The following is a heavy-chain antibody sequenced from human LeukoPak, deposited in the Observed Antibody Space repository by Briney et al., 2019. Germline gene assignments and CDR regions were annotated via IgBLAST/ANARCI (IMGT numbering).Heavy chain of an antibody. Sequence: GGSLRLSCAASGFTFSSYAMSWVRQAPGKGLEWVSAISGSGGSTYYADSVKGRFTISRDNSKNTLYLQMNSLRAEDTAVYYCAKAPMWVVSAAISWGGACYFDYWGQGTLVTVSS. J-gene: IGHJ4*02. CDR3: AKAPMWVVSAAISWGGACYFDY. CDR1: GFTFSSYA. V-gene: IGHV3-23*01. CDR2: ISGSGGST. D-gene: IGHD2-2*01.